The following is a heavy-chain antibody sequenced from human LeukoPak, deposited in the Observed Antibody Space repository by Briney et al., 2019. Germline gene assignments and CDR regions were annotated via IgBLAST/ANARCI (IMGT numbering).Heavy chain of an antibody. CDR2: INHSGST. J-gene: IGHJ6*03. CDR1: GGSFSGYY. Sequence: PSEALSLTCAVYGGSFSGYYWSWIRQPPGKGLEWIGEINHSGSTNYNPSLKSRVTISVDTSKNQFSLKLSSVTAADTAVYYCAREVAARPSYYYYYYMDVWGKGTTVTVSS. V-gene: IGHV4-34*01. D-gene: IGHD6-6*01. CDR3: AREVAARPSYYYYYYMDV.